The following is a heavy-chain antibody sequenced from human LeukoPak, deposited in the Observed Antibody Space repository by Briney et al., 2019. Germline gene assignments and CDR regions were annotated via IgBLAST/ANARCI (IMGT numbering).Heavy chain of an antibody. J-gene: IGHJ3*01. D-gene: IGHD4-23*01. CDR1: GFSFSNYA. CDR2: ISGSGGNT. Sequence: VSLSFYGSASGFSFSNYARRWHRQAPGKELKWFSAISGSGGNTYYADSVKGRFTISRDNSKNTLYLQMNSLGPEDTAVYYCAKSYGGNSNALDFWGQGTLVTVSS. V-gene: IGHV3-23*01. CDR3: AKSYGGNSNALDF.